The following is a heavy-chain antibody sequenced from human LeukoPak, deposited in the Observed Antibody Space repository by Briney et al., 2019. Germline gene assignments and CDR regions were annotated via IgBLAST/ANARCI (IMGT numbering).Heavy chain of an antibody. CDR1: GYTFTSYD. CDR2: MNPNSGNT. CDR3: ARGPSMITFGADYMDV. V-gene: IGHV1-8*03. J-gene: IGHJ6*03. D-gene: IGHD3-16*01. Sequence: ASVKVSCKASGYTFTSYDINWVRQATGQGLEWMGWMNPNSGNTGYAQKFQGRVTITRNTSISTAYMELSSLRSEDTAVYYCARGPSMITFGADYMDVRGKGTTVTVSS.